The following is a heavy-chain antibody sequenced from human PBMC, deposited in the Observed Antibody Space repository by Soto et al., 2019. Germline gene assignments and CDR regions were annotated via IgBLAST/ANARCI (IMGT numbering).Heavy chain of an antibody. CDR2: IYYSGST. CDR3: ARPSSYCSSTSCTNGNWFDP. CDR1: GGSISSSSYY. D-gene: IGHD2-2*01. J-gene: IGHJ5*02. V-gene: IGHV4-39*01. Sequence: SETLSLTCTVSGGSISSSSYYWGWIRQPPGKGLEWIGSIYYSGSTYYNPSLKSRVTISVDTSKNQFSLKLSSVTAADTAVYYCARPSSYCSSTSCTNGNWFDPWGQGTLVTVSS.